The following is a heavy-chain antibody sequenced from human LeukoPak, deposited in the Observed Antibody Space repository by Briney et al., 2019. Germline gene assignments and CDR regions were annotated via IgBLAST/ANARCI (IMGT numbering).Heavy chain of an antibody. CDR3: ARGYDSSGYIYYYYYMDV. J-gene: IGHJ6*03. CDR2: TNHSGST. Sequence: SETLSLTCTVSGGSMSSYYWSWIRQPPGKGLEWIGETNHSGSTNYNPSLKSRVTISVDTSKNQFSLKLSSVTAADTAVYYCARGYDSSGYIYYYYYMDVWGKGTTVTVSS. CDR1: GGSMSSYY. D-gene: IGHD3-22*01. V-gene: IGHV4-34*01.